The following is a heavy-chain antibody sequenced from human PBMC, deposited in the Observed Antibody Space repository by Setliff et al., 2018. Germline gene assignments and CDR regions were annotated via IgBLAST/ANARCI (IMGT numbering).Heavy chain of an antibody. CDR1: GFTFSTYA. D-gene: IGHD1-7*01. CDR3: AKPQVELRWGFES. J-gene: IGHJ4*02. V-gene: IGHV3-23*03. CDR2: IYSGDRNT. Sequence: GESLTISCAASGFTFSTYAMSWVRQAPGKGLGWVSTIYSGDRNTFYTDSVKGRFTIFRDGSKNTLYLQMTSLRAEDTAVYYCAKPQVELRWGFESWGQGTPVTVSS.